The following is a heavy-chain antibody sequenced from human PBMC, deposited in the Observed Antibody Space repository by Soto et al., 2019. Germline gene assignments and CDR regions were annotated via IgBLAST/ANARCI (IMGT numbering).Heavy chain of an antibody. V-gene: IGHV1-18*01. CDR2: ISAYDGNT. CDR3: ARDDPRLSTINIDY. J-gene: IGHJ4*02. D-gene: IGHD4-4*01. CDR1: GYTFTSFG. Sequence: VASVKVSCKASGYTFTSFGISWVRQAPGQGLEWMGWISAYDGNTNYAQRLQGRVTLTTDTSTNTVYMELRSLTSDDTAVYFCARDDPRLSTINIDYWGQGTQVTVSS.